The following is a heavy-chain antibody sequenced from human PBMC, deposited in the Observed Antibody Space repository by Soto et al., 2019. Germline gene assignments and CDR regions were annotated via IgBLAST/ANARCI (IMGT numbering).Heavy chain of an antibody. CDR1: GYTFTSYA. V-gene: IGHV1-3*01. CDR3: ARFYGAGKVFDY. D-gene: IGHD3-16*01. CDR2: INAGNGNT. Sequence: PSVKVSCKASGYTFTSYAMHWVRQAPGQRLEWMGWINAGNGNTKYSQKFQGRVTITRDTSASTAYMELSSLRSEDTAVYYCARFYGAGKVFDYWGQGTLVTVSS. J-gene: IGHJ4*02.